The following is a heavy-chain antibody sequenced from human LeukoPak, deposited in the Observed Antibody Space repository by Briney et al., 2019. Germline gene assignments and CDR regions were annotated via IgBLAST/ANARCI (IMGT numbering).Heavy chain of an antibody. J-gene: IGHJ3*02. CDR3: ATHSGTPGGGDTFDI. Sequence: GGSLRLSCAASGFTFSNYGMHWVRQAPGKGLEWVAFVRYDESTKFYADSVRGRFTISRDNAKNSLYLQMNSLRAEDTAVYYCATHSGTPGGGDTFDIWGQGAMVTVSS. V-gene: IGHV3-30*02. CDR2: VRYDESTK. CDR1: GFTFSNYG. D-gene: IGHD3-10*01.